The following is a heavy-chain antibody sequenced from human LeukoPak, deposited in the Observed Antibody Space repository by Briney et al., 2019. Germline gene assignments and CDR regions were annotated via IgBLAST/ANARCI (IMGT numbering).Heavy chain of an antibody. D-gene: IGHD3-22*01. J-gene: IGHJ4*02. CDR1: GGSISSSRDY. CDR2: INHSGST. CDR3: AGRELYYYDSSGYFLRY. V-gene: IGHV4-39*07. Sequence: SETLSLTCTVSGGSISSSRDYWAWLRQPPGKGLEWIGEINHSGSTNYNPSLKSRVTISVDTSKNQFSLKLSSVTAADTAVYYCAGRELYYYDSSGYFLRYWGQGTLVTVSS.